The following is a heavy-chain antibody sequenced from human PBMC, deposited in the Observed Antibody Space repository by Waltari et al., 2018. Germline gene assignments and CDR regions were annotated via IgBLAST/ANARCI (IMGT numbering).Heavy chain of an antibody. CDR2: IYTSGST. V-gene: IGHV4-61*09. CDR3: AREPSITGTLVDY. J-gene: IGHJ4*02. D-gene: IGHD1-20*01. Sequence: QVQLQESGPGLVKPSQTLSLTCTVPGGSISSGSYYWRWIRQPAGKGLEWIGYIYTSGSTNYNPSLKSRVTISVDTSKNQFSLKLSSVTAADTAVYYCAREPSITGTLVDYWGQGTLVTVSS. CDR1: GGSISSGSYY.